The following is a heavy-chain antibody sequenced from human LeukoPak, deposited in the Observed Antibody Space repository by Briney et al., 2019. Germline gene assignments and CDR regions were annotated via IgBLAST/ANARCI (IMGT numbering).Heavy chain of an antibody. V-gene: IGHV5-51*01. CDR2: IYPGDSDT. CDR3: ARKAWNGIQLWKETWFDP. CDR1: GYSFTSYW. J-gene: IGHJ5*02. Sequence: GESLKISCKGSGYSFTSYWIGWVRQMPGKGLEWMGIIYPGDSDTRYSPSFQGQVTISADKSISTAYLQWSSLKASDTAMYYCARKAWNGIQLWKETWFDPWGQGTLVTVSS. D-gene: IGHD5-18*01.